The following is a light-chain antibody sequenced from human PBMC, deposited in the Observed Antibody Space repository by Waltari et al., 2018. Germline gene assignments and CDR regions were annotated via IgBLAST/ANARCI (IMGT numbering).Light chain of an antibody. CDR2: KAS. CDR3: QQYDTVPYT. J-gene: IGKJ2*01. Sequence: DIQMTQSPSTLSASLGDRVSITCRASQNIHSWLAWYQQKPGKAPKLLFYKASTLQTVVPSRFSGSVSGTDFTLTISSLQPDDFATYYCQQYDTVPYTFGLGTKVE. CDR1: QNIHSW. V-gene: IGKV1-5*03.